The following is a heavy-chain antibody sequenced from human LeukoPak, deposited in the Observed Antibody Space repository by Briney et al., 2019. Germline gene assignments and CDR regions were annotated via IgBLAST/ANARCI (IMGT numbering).Heavy chain of an antibody. D-gene: IGHD3-22*01. CDR2: SWSVGSNE. V-gene: IGHV3-33*01. Sequence: GSLRLSCAASPLTFSRYAMHWVRQPPGKGLEWVAESWSVGSNENYADSVKGRFIISRDNSKNTLYLEMNSLRAEDTAVYYCARDIGYYYDGSGYDDWGQGTLVIVPP. J-gene: IGHJ4*02. CDR1: PLTFSRYA. CDR3: ARDIGYYYDGSGYDD.